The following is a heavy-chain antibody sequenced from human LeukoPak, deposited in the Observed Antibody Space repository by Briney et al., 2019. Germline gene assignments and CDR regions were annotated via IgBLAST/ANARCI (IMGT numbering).Heavy chain of an antibody. Sequence: GGSLRLSCAVSGFTFSTSNMNWVRQAPGKGLEWVSSITSGSSNIFYADSVKGRFTISRDNAKNSLYLQMNGLRAEDTAVYYCARYSGTYRDYWGQGTLVTVSS. CDR1: GFTFSTSN. V-gene: IGHV3-21*01. J-gene: IGHJ4*02. CDR3: ARYSGTYRDY. CDR2: ITSGSSNI. D-gene: IGHD1-26*01.